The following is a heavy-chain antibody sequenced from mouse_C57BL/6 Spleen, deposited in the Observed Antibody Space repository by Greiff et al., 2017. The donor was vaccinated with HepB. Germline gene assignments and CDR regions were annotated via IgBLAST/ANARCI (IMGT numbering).Heavy chain of an antibody. CDR2: ISSGSSTI. CDR1: GFTFSDYG. V-gene: IGHV5-17*01. CDR3: ARRTTVVATEAMDY. D-gene: IGHD1-1*01. J-gene: IGHJ4*01. Sequence: EVQLVESGGGLVKPGGSLKLSCAASGFTFSDYGMHWVRQAPEKGLEWVAYISSGSSTIYYADTVKGRFTISRDNAKNTLFLQMTSLRSEDTAMYYCARRTTVVATEAMDYWGQGTSVTVSS.